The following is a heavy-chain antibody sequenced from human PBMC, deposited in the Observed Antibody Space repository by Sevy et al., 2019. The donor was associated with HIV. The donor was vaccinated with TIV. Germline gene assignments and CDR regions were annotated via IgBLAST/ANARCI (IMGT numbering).Heavy chain of an antibody. V-gene: IGHV3-73*01. CDR3: TRQYSNFDY. D-gene: IGHD4-4*01. CDR1: GFTFSGSA. Sequence: GGSLRLSCAASGFTFSGSAMHWVRQASGKGLEWVGRIRSKANSYAKAYAASVKGRFTISKEDSKNTAYLQMNSLKTEDTAVYYCTRQYSNFDYWGQGTLVTVSS. CDR2: IRSKANSYAK. J-gene: IGHJ4*02.